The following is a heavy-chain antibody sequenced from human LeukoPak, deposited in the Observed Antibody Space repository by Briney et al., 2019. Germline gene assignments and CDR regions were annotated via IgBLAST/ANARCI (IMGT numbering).Heavy chain of an antibody. CDR2: IYYSGST. J-gene: IGHJ6*03. CDR1: GGSISSSSYY. D-gene: IGHD3-3*01. CDR3: ARHIDFWSGYGDYMDV. V-gene: IGHV4-39*01. Sequence: SETLSLTCTVSGGSISSSSYYWGWIRQPPGKGLEWIGSIYYSGSTYYNPSLKSRVTISVDTSKNQFSLKLSSVTAADTAVYYCARHIDFWSGYGDYMDVWGKGTTVTVPS.